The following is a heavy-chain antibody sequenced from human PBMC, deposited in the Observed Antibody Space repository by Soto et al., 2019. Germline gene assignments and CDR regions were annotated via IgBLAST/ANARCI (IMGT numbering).Heavy chain of an antibody. V-gene: IGHV3-23*01. CDR1: GFAFRTYA. CDR2: ISGSGGSS. Sequence: GSLRLSCAAAGFAFRTYAMTWFRQAPGKGLGWVSVISGSGGSSCYEASVKGRFTISRDNSKNTLFLQMNGLRAEDTAVYYCEKVTKRAAAGRYEYYKYGMDVWGQGTTVTVSS. J-gene: IGHJ6*02. CDR3: EKVTKRAAAGRYEYYKYGMDV. D-gene: IGHD6-13*01.